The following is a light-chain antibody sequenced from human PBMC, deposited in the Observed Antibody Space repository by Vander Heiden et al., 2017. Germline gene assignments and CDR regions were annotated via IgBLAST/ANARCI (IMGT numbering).Light chain of an antibody. CDR2: EGR. CDR3: CSYAGSSTWV. V-gene: IGLV2-23*01. J-gene: IGLJ3*02. CDR1: SSDVGSYNL. Sequence: QSVLPQPAPVSGSPGQSITISCTGTSSDVGSYNLVAGYQQHPGKAPKLMIYEGRKRPSGVSNRFSGSKSGNTASLTISGLQAEDEADYYCCSYAGSSTWVFGGGTKLTVL.